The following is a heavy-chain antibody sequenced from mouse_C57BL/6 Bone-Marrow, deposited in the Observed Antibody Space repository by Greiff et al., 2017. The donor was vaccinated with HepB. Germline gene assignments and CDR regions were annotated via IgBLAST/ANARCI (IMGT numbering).Heavy chain of an antibody. CDR2: IDPSDSYT. D-gene: IGHD1-1*02. CDR3: ARWVGNLYVDV. CDR1: GYTLTSYW. J-gene: IGHJ1*03. V-gene: IGHV1-50*01. Sequence: VQLQQPGAELVKPGASVKLSCKASGYTLTSYWMQWVKQRPGQGLEWIGEIDPSDSYTNYNQKFKGKATLTVDTSSSTAYMQLRSLTSENSAVYYCARWVGNLYVDVWGKGTTVTVAS.